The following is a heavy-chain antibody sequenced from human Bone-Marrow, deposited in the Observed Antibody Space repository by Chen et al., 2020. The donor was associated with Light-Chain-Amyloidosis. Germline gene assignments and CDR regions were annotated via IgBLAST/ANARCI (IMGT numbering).Heavy chain of an antibody. CDR1: GGSISSSSYY. Sequence: QLQLQESGPGLVKPSETLSLTCTVSGGSISSSSYYWGWIRQPPGKGLEWIGSIYYSVSTYYNPSLKSRVTISVDTSKNQFSLKLSSVTAADTAVYYCARSLWSRITIFGVVISPIFDYWGQGTLVTVSS. V-gene: IGHV4-39*07. D-gene: IGHD3-3*01. CDR2: IYYSVST. J-gene: IGHJ4*02. CDR3: ARSLWSRITIFGVVISPIFDY.